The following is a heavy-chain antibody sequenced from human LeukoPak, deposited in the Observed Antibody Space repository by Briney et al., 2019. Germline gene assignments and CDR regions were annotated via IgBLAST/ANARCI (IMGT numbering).Heavy chain of an antibody. CDR1: GGSISSGIYY. CDR3: ARGSRGGGQSRYDY. CDR2: IYTSGST. V-gene: IGHV4-61*02. J-gene: IGHJ4*02. D-gene: IGHD2-15*01. Sequence: PSQTLSLTCTVSGGSISSGIYYWSWFRQPAGKGLEWIGRIYTSGSTNYTPSLKSRVTIPVDTSNNQFSLKLSSVTAADTAVYYCARGSRGGGQSRYDYWGQGTLVTVSS.